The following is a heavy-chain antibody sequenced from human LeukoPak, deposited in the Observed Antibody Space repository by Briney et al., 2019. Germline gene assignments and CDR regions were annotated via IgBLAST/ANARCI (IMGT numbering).Heavy chain of an antibody. CDR3: ARISYGSGSGLDY. CDR2: IDWDDDK. V-gene: IGHV2-70*11. Sequence: SGPALVKPPQTLTLTCTFSGFSLRTGGMCVSWIRQPPGKALEWLARIDWDDDKYYSTSLKTRLTISKDTSKNQVVLTMTNMDPVDTATYYCARISYGSGSGLDYWGQGTLVTVSS. CDR1: GFSLRTGGMC. J-gene: IGHJ4*02. D-gene: IGHD3-10*01.